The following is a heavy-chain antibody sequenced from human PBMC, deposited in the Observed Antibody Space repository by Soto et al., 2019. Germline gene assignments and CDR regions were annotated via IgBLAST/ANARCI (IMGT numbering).Heavy chain of an antibody. D-gene: IGHD1-26*01. Sequence: VASLKISCNGSGYSFTIYWIGWLRQMPGKGLEWMGIIYPGDSDTRYSPSFQGQVTISADKSISTAYLQWSSLKASDTAMYYCARARIVGATGFDYWGQGTLVTVSS. CDR3: ARARIVGATGFDY. CDR1: GYSFTIYW. V-gene: IGHV5-51*01. CDR2: IYPGDSDT. J-gene: IGHJ4*02.